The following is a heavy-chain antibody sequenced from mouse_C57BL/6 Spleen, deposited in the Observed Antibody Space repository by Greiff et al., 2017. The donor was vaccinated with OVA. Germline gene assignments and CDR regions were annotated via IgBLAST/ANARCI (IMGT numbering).Heavy chain of an antibody. CDR3: TREDGSGIDY. Sequence: EVQLQQSGPELVRPGASVKMSCKTPGYTFTSHWMHWVKQRPGQGLEWIGAIFPGNGGTCYNQKFKGKAKLTAVTSASTAYMKLSSLTDEDAAVCDCTREDGSGIDYWGQGTTLTISS. J-gene: IGHJ2*01. CDR1: GYTFTSHW. D-gene: IGHD1-1*01. V-gene: IGHV1-5*01. CDR2: IFPGNGGT.